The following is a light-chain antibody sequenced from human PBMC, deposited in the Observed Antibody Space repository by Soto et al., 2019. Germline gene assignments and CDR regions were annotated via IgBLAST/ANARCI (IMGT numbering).Light chain of an antibody. CDR3: QQYNSWT. V-gene: IGKV1-5*01. CDR2: DAS. CDR1: QSISSS. J-gene: IGKJ1*01. Sequence: DIQMTPSPSTLSASVGDRVTITCRASQSISSSLAWYQQKPGKAPKLLIYDASTLQSGVPSRFSGSGSGTEFTLTISSLQPDDFATYYCQQYNSWTFGLGTKVDIK.